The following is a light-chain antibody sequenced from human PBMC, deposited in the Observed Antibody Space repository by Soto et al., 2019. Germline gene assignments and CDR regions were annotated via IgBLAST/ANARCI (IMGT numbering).Light chain of an antibody. CDR2: DTS. Sequence: QAVVTQEPSLTVSPGGTVTLTCGSSTGAVTSGHYPRWFQQKPGQAPRTLIYDTSIKHSWTPARFSGSLLGGKAALTLSGAQPEDEADYYCLVIYTGVGEVFGTETKLTVL. V-gene: IGLV7-46*01. CDR3: LVIYTGVGEV. J-gene: IGLJ1*01. CDR1: TGAVTSGHY.